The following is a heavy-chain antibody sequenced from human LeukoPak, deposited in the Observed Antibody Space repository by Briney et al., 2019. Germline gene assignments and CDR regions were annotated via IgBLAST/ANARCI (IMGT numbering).Heavy chain of an antibody. CDR3: ARDLTDY. Sequence: SETLSLTCTVSGGSISSYYWSWIRQPPGKGLEWIGYIYYSGSTSYNPSLKSRVTISVDTSKNQFSLKLSSVTAADTAVYYCARDLTDYWGQGTLVTVSS. V-gene: IGHV4-59*01. CDR1: GGSISSYY. CDR2: IYYSGST. J-gene: IGHJ4*02.